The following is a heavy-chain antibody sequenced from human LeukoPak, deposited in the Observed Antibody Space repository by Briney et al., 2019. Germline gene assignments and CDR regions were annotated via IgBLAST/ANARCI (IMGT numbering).Heavy chain of an antibody. V-gene: IGHV3-30-3*01. D-gene: IGHD1-1*01. CDR2: ISYDGSNK. CDR1: GFTFSSYA. Sequence: PGGSLRLSCAASGFTFSSYAMHWVRQAPGKGLEWVAVISYDGSNKYYADSVKGRFTISRDNAKNSLYLQMNSLRAEDTAVYYCARDLAPNGWDDPDYWYFDLWGRGTLVTVSS. CDR3: ARDLAPNGWDDPDYWYFDL. J-gene: IGHJ2*01.